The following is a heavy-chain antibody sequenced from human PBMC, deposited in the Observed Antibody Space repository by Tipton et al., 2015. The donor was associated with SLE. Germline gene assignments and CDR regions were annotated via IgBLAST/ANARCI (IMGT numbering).Heavy chain of an antibody. CDR2: IYTSGST. J-gene: IGHJ4*02. Sequence: TLSLTCSVSGGSISTYYWNWIRQPPGKGLEWIGYIYTSGSTNYNPSLKSRVTISVDTSKNQFSLKLSSVTAADTAVYYCARLYSSSWFFDYWGQGTLVTVSS. CDR1: GGSISTYY. CDR3: ARLYSSSWFFDY. D-gene: IGHD6-13*01. V-gene: IGHV4-4*09.